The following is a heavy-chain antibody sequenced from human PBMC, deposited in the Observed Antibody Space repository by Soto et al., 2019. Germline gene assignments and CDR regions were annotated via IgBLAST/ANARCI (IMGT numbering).Heavy chain of an antibody. CDR1: GFTFSSYA. CDR3: AREYDYVWGSYGLY. CDR2: ISYDGSNK. Sequence: QVQLVESGGGVVQPGRSLRLSCAASGFTFSSYAMHWVRQAPGKGLDWVAVISYDGSNKYYADSVKGRFTISRDNSKNTLYLQMNSLRAEDTAVYYCAREYDYVWGSYGLYWGQGTLVTVSS. J-gene: IGHJ4*02. D-gene: IGHD3-16*01. V-gene: IGHV3-30-3*01.